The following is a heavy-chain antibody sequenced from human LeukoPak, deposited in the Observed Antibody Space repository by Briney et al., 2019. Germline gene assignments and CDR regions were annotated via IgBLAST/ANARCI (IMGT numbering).Heavy chain of an antibody. CDR3: AKLVPSPTRADFDF. J-gene: IGHJ4*02. V-gene: IGHV4-39*07. CDR1: GGSIRSGNYR. Sequence: SETLSLTCTVSGGSIRSGNYRWGWIRQPPGKGLEWVGNIDRRGQNSYTPSLKSRVTISADTSKNQLSLKMNSVTAADTAFYYCAKLVPSPTRADFDFWGQGTLVTVSS. D-gene: IGHD6-13*01. CDR2: IDRRGQN.